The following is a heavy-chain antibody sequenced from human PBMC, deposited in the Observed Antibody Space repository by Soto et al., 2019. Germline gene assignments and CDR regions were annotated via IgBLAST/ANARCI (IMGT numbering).Heavy chain of an antibody. CDR3: AKDWKDFGDSRRLLDY. D-gene: IGHD4-17*01. Sequence: EVRLLESGGGLVQPGGSLRLSCAASGFTFSNYAMRWVRQAPGKGLEWVSSISGGTNSTYYADSVKGRFAISRDNSKNSSFLQMNGLSAEDTAVYYCAKDWKDFGDSRRLLDYWGPGTLVTVSS. V-gene: IGHV3-23*01. CDR2: ISGGTNST. J-gene: IGHJ4*02. CDR1: GFTFSNYA.